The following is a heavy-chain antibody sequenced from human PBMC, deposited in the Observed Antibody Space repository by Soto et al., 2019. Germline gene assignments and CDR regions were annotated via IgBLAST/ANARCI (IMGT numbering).Heavy chain of an antibody. CDR3: ARGPTDYDFWSGYYRYNWFDP. J-gene: IGHJ5*02. CDR2: ISSSSSYI. Sequence: GGYLRLSCAASGFTFSSYSMNWVRQAPGKGLEWVSSISSSSSYIYYADSVKGRFTISRDNAKNSLYLQMNSLRAEDTAVYYCARGPTDYDFWSGYYRYNWFDPWGQGTLVTVSS. CDR1: GFTFSSYS. V-gene: IGHV3-21*01. D-gene: IGHD3-3*01.